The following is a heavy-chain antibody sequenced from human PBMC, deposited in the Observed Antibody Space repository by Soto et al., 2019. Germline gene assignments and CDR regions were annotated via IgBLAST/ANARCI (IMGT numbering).Heavy chain of an antibody. CDR3: VRRDQGSFDL. CDR2: IYSGGST. J-gene: IGHJ3*01. D-gene: IGHD2-21*02. CDR1: GFIVSSNY. Sequence: GSLRLSCAASGFIVSSNYMSWVRQAPGRGLEWVAVIYSGGSTYYADSVKGRFTISRDNAKNTLYLQMNGLRAEDTVVYYCVRRDQGSFDLWGQGTTVTVSS. V-gene: IGHV3-53*01.